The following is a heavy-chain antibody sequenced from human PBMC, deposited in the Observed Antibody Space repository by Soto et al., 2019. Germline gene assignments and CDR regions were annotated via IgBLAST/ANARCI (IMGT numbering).Heavy chain of an antibody. CDR2: IIPILGIA. J-gene: IGHJ2*01. V-gene: IGHV1-69*02. Sequence: QVQLVQSGAEVKKPGSSVKVSCKASGGTFSSYTISWVRQAPGQGLEWMGRIIPILGIANYAQKFQGRVTITADKSTSTAYMELSSLRSEDTAVYSCASFLGGPEKYCSSTSCLSRYFDLWGRGTLVTVSS. CDR3: ASFLGGPEKYCSSTSCLSRYFDL. D-gene: IGHD2-2*01. CDR1: GGTFSSYT.